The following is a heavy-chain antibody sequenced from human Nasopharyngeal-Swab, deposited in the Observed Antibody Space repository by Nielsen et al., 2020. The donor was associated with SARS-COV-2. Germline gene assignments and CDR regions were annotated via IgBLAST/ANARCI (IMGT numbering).Heavy chain of an antibody. V-gene: IGHV4-39*07. CDR1: GGSMTSNNYY. D-gene: IGHD3-3*01. Sequence: SETLSLTCSVSGGSMTSNNYYWGWIRQPPEKGLEWIGNIYYNGITYYNPSLKSRVTISLDTSKSQFSLKLTSVTAADTAVYYSARAIKIFGAVVGSFDPWGQGTLVTVSS. CDR2: IYYNGIT. CDR3: ARAIKIFGAVVGSFDP. J-gene: IGHJ5*02.